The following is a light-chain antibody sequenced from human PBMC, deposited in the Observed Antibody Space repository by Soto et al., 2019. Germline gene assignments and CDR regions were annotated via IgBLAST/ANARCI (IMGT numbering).Light chain of an antibody. CDR3: QQYFSVPFT. J-gene: IGKJ3*01. CDR1: QSVLYSSNNKNY. V-gene: IGKV4-1*01. Sequence: DIVMTQSPDSLAVSLGERATINCKSSQSVLYSSNNKNYLAWYQQKQGQPPKLLIYWASTRESGVPDRFSGSGSGTDFTLTISSLQAEDVAVYYCQQYFSVPFTFGPGTKVDIK. CDR2: WAS.